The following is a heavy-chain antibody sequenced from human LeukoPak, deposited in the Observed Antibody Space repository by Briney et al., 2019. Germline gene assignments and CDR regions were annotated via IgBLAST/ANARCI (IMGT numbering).Heavy chain of an antibody. Sequence: GGSLRLSCAASGFTFSSYGMHWVRQAPGKGLEWVAVISYDGSNKYYADSVKGRFTISRYNSKNTLYLQMNSLRAEDTAVYYCAKDDYGGNIDYWGQGTLVTVSS. CDR2: ISYDGSNK. CDR1: GFTFSSYG. J-gene: IGHJ4*02. CDR3: AKDDYGGNIDY. V-gene: IGHV3-30*18. D-gene: IGHD4-23*01.